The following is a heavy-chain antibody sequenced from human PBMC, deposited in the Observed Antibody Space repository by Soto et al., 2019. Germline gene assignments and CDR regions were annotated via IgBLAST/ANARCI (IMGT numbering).Heavy chain of an antibody. V-gene: IGHV1-3*01. CDR3: ARGNTWSYFGGYDS. D-gene: IGHD1-26*01. CDR2: INAGNGIT. J-gene: IGHJ4*02. CDR1: GYTFRNYV. Sequence: QVQLVQSGAEVKKPGASVKVSCKACGYTFRNYVIHWVRQAPGQSLEWMGWINAGNGITKFSQRFQGRVTITRDTSASTAYMALSSLRSEDTAVYYCARGNTWSYFGGYDSWGQGTLVTVSS.